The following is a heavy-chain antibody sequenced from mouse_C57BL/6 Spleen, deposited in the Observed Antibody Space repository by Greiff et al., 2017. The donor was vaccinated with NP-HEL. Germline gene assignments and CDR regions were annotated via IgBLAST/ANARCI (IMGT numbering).Heavy chain of an antibody. CDR1: GYTFTDYE. V-gene: IGHV1-15*01. D-gene: IGHD1-1*01. CDR3: TRSRGSSSRTDC. CDR2: IDPETGGT. J-gene: IGHJ2*01. Sequence: QVQLQQSGAELVRPGASVTLSCKASGYTFTDYEMHWVKQTPVHGLEWIGAIDPETGGTAYNQKFKGKAILTADKSSSTAYMELRSLTSEDSAVYYCTRSRGSSSRTDCWGKGTTLTVSS.